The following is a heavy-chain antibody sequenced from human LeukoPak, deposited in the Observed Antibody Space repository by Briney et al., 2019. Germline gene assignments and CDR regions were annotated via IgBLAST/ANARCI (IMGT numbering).Heavy chain of an antibody. CDR2: IGSSGSTV. Sequence: GGSLRLSCAASGFTFSRYEMNWVRQAPGKGLEWVSYIGSSGSTVYYADSVKGRFTISRDNAKNSLYMQMESLRDEDTAIYYCARDTLEYSNSPDALDIWGQGTMVTVSS. CDR1: GFTFSRYE. D-gene: IGHD4-23*01. V-gene: IGHV3-48*03. CDR3: ARDTLEYSNSPDALDI. J-gene: IGHJ3*02.